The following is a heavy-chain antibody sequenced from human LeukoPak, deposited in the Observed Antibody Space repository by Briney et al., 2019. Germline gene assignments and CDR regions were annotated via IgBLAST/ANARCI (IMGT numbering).Heavy chain of an antibody. Sequence: SETLSLTCTVSGGSISSSSYYWGWIRQPPGKGLEWIGSIYYSGSTYYNPSLKSRVTISVDTSKNQFSLKLSSVTAADTAVYYCARHEVLAARRITIFGVVTLRDNWFDPWGQGTLVTVSS. J-gene: IGHJ5*02. V-gene: IGHV4-39*01. CDR2: IYYSGST. CDR1: GGSISSSSYY. CDR3: ARHEVLAARRITIFGVVTLRDNWFDP. D-gene: IGHD3-3*01.